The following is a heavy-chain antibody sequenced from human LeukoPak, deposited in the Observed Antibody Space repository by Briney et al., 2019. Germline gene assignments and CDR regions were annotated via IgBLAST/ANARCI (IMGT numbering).Heavy chain of an antibody. CDR1: GGSISSSSYY. D-gene: IGHD3-3*01. Sequence: SETLSLTCTVSGGSISSSSYYWGWIRQPPGKGLEWIGSMYSSGSTYYNPSLKSRVTISVDTSKNQFSLKLSSVTAADTAVYYCARGRFWSGYYGNGSFGYWGQGTLVTVSS. CDR3: ARGRFWSGYYGNGSFGY. J-gene: IGHJ4*02. V-gene: IGHV4-39*07. CDR2: MYSSGST.